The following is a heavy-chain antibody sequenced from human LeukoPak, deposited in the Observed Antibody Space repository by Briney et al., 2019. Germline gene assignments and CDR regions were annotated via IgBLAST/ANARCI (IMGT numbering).Heavy chain of an antibody. V-gene: IGHV4-34*01. CDR2: INHSGST. Sequence: SETLSLTCAVYGGSFSGYYWSWIRQPPGKGLEWIGEINHSGSTNYNPSLKSRVTISVDTSKNQFSLKLSSVTAADTAVYYCATRSAGTKLRYFQHWGQGTLVTVSS. CDR3: ATRSAGTKLRYFQH. J-gene: IGHJ1*01. CDR1: GGSFSGYY. D-gene: IGHD6-19*01.